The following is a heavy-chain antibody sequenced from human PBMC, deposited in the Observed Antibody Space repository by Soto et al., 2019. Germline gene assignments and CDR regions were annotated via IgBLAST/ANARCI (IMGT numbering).Heavy chain of an antibody. CDR1: GFIFSTYG. Sequence: QVQLVESGGGVVQPGRSLRLSCAASGFIFSTYGMHWVRQAPGKGLEWVALIAYDGSNKYYADSVKGRFTISRDNSKNTLYLQMNSLRPEDTAVYYCARDLTRYSSGWFPHYPSDYWGQGTLVTVSS. D-gene: IGHD6-19*01. J-gene: IGHJ4*02. CDR3: ARDLTRYSSGWFPHYPSDY. V-gene: IGHV3-30*03. CDR2: IAYDGSNK.